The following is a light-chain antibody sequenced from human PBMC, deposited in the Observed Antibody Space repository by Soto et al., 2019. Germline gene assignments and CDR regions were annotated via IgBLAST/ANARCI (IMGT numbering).Light chain of an antibody. CDR3: QQYSSSPYT. CDR2: SVS. CDR1: HSVSNS. J-gene: IGKJ2*01. V-gene: IGKV3-20*01. Sequence: EIVLTQSPGTLSLSPGERATLSCRASHSVSNSLAWYQQKPGQTPRLLVHSVSTRAIGIPDRFSGSGSGTDFTLTISRLEPEDFAVYYCQQYSSSPYTFGQGTKLEIK.